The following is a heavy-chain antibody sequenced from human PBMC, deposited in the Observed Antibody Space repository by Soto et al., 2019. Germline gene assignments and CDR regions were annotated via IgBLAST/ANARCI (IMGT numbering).Heavy chain of an antibody. CDR2: IIPIFGTA. J-gene: IGHJ4*02. V-gene: IGHV1-69*13. Sequence: GASVKVSCKASGGTFSSYAISWVRQAPGQGLEWMGGIIPIFGTANYAQKFQGRVTITADESTSTAYMELSSLRSEDTAVYYCARGDTAMALRSVAIKYWGQGTLVTVSS. CDR3: ARGDTAMALRSVAIKY. D-gene: IGHD5-18*01. CDR1: GGTFSSYA.